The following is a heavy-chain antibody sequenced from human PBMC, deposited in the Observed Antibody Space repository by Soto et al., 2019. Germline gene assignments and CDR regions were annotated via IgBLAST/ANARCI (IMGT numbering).Heavy chain of an antibody. Sequence: VQLVESGGGLVQPGGSLRLSCAASGFTFSSYWMHWVRHVPGTGLMWVSRIKSDGSSTSYADSVKGRFTISRDNGKNTPYLQMNSLRVEDAAVYYCARAQSDWWYYFDNWGKGTLFIVAA. CDR2: IKSDGSST. CDR3: ARAQSDWWYYFDN. CDR1: GFTFSSYW. V-gene: IGHV3-74*01. J-gene: IGHJ4*02. D-gene: IGHD2-8*02.